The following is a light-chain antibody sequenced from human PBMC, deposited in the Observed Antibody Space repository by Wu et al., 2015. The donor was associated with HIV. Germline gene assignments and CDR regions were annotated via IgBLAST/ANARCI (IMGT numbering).Light chain of an antibody. CDR2: AAS. CDR3: LQDYNYPWT. Sequence: AIQMTQSPSSLSASVGDRVTITCRASQGIGNDLGWYQQKPGKAPKLLIYAASSLQSGVPSRFSGSGSGTDFTLTISSLQPEDFATYSCLQDYNYPWTFGQGTKVEIK. J-gene: IGKJ1*01. V-gene: IGKV1-6*01. CDR1: QGIGND.